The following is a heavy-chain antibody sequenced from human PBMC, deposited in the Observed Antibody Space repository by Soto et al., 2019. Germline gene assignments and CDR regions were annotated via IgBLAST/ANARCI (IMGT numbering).Heavy chain of an antibody. V-gene: IGHV3-74*01. Sequence: EVQLVESGGGSVQPGGSLRISCGASGFTFGSYWMDWVRQAPGKGLVWVSRINGDGRITTYADSVKGRFTISRDNAGSTLYLQMNSLRVDDTAVYYCSRETLWFGESPKSGGQGTLVTVSS. J-gene: IGHJ4*02. CDR2: INGDGRIT. CDR1: GFTFGSYW. CDR3: SRETLWFGESPKS. D-gene: IGHD3-10*01.